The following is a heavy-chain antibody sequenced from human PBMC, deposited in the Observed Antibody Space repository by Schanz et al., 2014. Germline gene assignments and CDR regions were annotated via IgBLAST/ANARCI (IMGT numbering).Heavy chain of an antibody. D-gene: IGHD5-12*01. Sequence: EVQLVESGGGLVQPGGSLRLSCAASGFIFSNFAMEWVRQAPGKGLEWVSAISGSGAGTYYADSVKGRFTFSRDNSKNTRYLQMNSLRAEDTAVYYCARSRGFDSIFDFWGQGTLVTVSS. J-gene: IGHJ4*02. V-gene: IGHV3-23*04. CDR1: GFIFSNFA. CDR3: ARSRGFDSIFDF. CDR2: ISGSGAGT.